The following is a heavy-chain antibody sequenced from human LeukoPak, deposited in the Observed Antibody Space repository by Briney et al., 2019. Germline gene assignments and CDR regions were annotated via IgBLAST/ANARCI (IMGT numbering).Heavy chain of an antibody. Sequence: GASETVSCTASGYSFSSYYMNWVRRAPGQGLEWRGIINPSSGSTRCAQKFQGRVTMTRDIYTTTVYKEPSSLRSEDTAESYCAREFRSGLSHYARFDYWGQGTLVTVSS. V-gene: IGHV1-46*01. CDR3: AREFRSGLSHYARFDY. CDR2: INPSSGST. J-gene: IGHJ4*02. CDR1: GYSFSSYY. D-gene: IGHD3-16*01.